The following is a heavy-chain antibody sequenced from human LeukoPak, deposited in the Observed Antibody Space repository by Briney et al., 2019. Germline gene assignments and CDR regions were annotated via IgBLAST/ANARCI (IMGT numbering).Heavy chain of an antibody. CDR1: GYTFTSYD. CDR2: MNPNSGNT. J-gene: IGHJ6*03. D-gene: IGHD6-6*01. V-gene: IGHV1-8*01. Sequence: ASVKVSCKASGYTFTSYDINWVRQATGQGLEWMGWMNPNSGNTGYAQKFQGRVTITADESTSTAYMELSSLRSEDTAVYYCARGVYSPVYSSFQNYMDVWGKGTTVTVSS. CDR3: ARGVYSPVYSSFQNYMDV.